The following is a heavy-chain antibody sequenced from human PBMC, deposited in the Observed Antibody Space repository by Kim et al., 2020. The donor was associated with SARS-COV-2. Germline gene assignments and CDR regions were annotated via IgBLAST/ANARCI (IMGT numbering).Heavy chain of an antibody. CDR1: GGSISSYY. CDR2: IYYSGST. CDR3: ARATGYDILTGRWLHAFDI. J-gene: IGHJ3*02. Sequence: SETLSLTCTVSGGSISSYYWSWIRQPPGKGLEWIGYIYYSGSTNYNPSLKSRVTISVDTSKNQFSLKLSSVTAADTAVYYCARATGYDILTGRWLHAFDIWGQGTMVTVSS. D-gene: IGHD3-9*01. V-gene: IGHV4-59*01.